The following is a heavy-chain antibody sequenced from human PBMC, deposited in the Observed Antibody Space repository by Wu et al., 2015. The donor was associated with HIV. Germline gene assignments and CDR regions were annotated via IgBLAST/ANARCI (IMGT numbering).Heavy chain of an antibody. CDR3: ARDFMLAVAGTESYHYYYGMDV. CDR1: GYTFTSYG. Sequence: QVQLVQSGAEVKKPGASVKVSCKASGYTFTSYGISWVRQAPGQGLEWMGWISAYNGNTNYAQKLQGRVTMTTDTSTSTAYMELRSLRSDDTAVYYCARDFMLAVAGTESYHYYYGMDVWGQGDHGSPSP. D-gene: IGHD6-19*01. CDR2: ISAYNGNT. V-gene: IGHV1-18*01. J-gene: IGHJ6*02.